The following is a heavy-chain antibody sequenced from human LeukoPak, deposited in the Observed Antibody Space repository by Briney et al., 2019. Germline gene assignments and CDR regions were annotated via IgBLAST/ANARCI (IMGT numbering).Heavy chain of an antibody. CDR3: ARMVGATRCDI. CDR1: GGSVSNYY. D-gene: IGHD1-26*01. J-gene: IGHJ3*02. CDR2: IHTSGST. Sequence: SETLSLTCTVSGGSVSNYYWSWIRQPAGKGLEWIGRIHTSGSTNYDPSLKSRVTMSVDTSKSQFSLKLSSVTAADTAVYYCARMVGATRCDIWGRGTMVTVSS. V-gene: IGHV4-4*07.